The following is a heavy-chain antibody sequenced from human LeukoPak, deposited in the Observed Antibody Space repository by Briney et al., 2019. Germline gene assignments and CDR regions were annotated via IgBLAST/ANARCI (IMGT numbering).Heavy chain of an antibody. CDR2: IYTSGST. J-gene: IGHJ4*02. V-gene: IGHV4-61*02. D-gene: IGHD5-12*01. CDR3: ARQGRDGYNLSYFDY. CDR1: GGSISSGGYS. Sequence: SETLSLTCAVSGGSISSGGYSWSWIRQPAGKGLEWIGRIYTSGSTNYNPSLKSRVTISVDTSKNQFSLKLSSVTAADTAVYYCARQGRDGYNLSYFDYWGQGTLVTVSS.